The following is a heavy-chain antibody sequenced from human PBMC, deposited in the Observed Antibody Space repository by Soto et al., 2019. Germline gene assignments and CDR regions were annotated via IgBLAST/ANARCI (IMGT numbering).Heavy chain of an antibody. D-gene: IGHD3-22*01. CDR2: IYYSGST. J-gene: IGHJ4*02. Sequence: SETLSLTCTVSGGSISSYYWSWIRQPPGKGLEWIGYIYYSGSTNYNPSLKSRVTISVDTSKNQFSLKLSSVTAADTAVYYCARESYYYDSSGYYLYYFDYWGQGTLVTVSS. V-gene: IGHV4-59*01. CDR3: ARESYYYDSSGYYLYYFDY. CDR1: GGSISSYY.